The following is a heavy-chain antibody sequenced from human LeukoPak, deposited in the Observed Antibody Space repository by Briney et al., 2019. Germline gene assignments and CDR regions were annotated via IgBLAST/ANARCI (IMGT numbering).Heavy chain of an antibody. Sequence: PGGSLRLSCAASGFTFSSYWMSWVRQAPGKGLEWVANIQQDGSEKYYVDSVKGRFTISRDNAKNLPYLQMNSLTAEDTAMYYCVRDGSGWDYWGQGILVTVSS. J-gene: IGHJ4*02. CDR2: IQQDGSEK. V-gene: IGHV3-7*05. CDR1: GFTFSSYW. CDR3: VRDGSGWDY. D-gene: IGHD3-10*01.